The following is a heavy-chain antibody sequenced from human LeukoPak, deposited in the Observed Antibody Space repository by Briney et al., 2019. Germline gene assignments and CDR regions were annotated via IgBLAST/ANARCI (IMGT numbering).Heavy chain of an antibody. D-gene: IGHD6-6*01. Sequence: GGSLRLSCAASGFTFSSYAMHWVRQAPGKGLEWVAIIWYDGSDKYYADSVKGRFTISRDNSRNTLYLQMTSLRAEDTAVYYCARDITAHYLDYWGQGTLVTVSS. V-gene: IGHV3-33*08. CDR3: ARDITAHYLDY. J-gene: IGHJ4*02. CDR2: IWYDGSDK. CDR1: GFTFSSYA.